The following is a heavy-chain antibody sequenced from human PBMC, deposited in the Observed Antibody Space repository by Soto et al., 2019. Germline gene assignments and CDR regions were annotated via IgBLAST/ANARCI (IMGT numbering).Heavy chain of an antibody. Sequence: GASVKVSCKASGYTFTGYYMHWVRQAPGQGLEWMGWINPNSGGTNYAQKFQGWVTMTRDTSISTAYMELSRLRSDDTAVYYCARELIVGCSGGSCYRDNAFDIWGQGTMVTVSS. CDR3: ARELIVGCSGGSCYRDNAFDI. V-gene: IGHV1-2*04. CDR2: INPNSGGT. D-gene: IGHD2-15*01. CDR1: GYTFTGYY. J-gene: IGHJ3*02.